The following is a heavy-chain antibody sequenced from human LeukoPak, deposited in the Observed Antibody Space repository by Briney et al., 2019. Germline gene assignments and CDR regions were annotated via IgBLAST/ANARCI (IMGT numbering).Heavy chain of an antibody. CDR1: GGSISSYY. V-gene: IGHV4-59*01. Sequence: SETLSLTCTVSGGSISSYYWSWIRQPPGKGLEWIGYVYYSGSTNYSPSLKSRVTISVDTSKNQFSLKLTSVTAADTAVYYCARVWANWNDLGTHWFDPWGQGTLVSVSS. D-gene: IGHD1-20*01. CDR2: VYYSGST. CDR3: ARVWANWNDLGTHWFDP. J-gene: IGHJ5*02.